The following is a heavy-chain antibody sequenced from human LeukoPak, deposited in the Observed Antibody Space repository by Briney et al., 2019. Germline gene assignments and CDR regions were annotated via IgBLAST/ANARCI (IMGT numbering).Heavy chain of an antibody. V-gene: IGHV1-69*13. CDR2: IIPIFGTV. D-gene: IGHD3-9*01. J-gene: IGHJ6*02. CDR3: ARGPFYDILTGHYPVHYYYYYGMDV. CDR1: GGTFSSYA. Sequence: ASVKVSCKASGGTFSSYAISWVRQAPGQGLEWMGGIIPIFGTVNYAQKFQGRVTITADESTSTAYMELSSLRSEDTAVYYCARGPFYDILTGHYPVHYYYYYGMDVWGQGTTVTVSS.